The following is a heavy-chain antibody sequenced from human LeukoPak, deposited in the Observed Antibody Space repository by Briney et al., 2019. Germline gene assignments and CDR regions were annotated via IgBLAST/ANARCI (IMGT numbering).Heavy chain of an antibody. D-gene: IGHD3-9*01. CDR1: GYTFTSYG. V-gene: IGHV1-18*01. CDR3: ARTHPSLRYFDWLPYYFDY. Sequence: ASVKASCKASGYTFTSYGISWVRQAPGQGLEWMGWISAYNGNTNYAQKLQGRVTMTTDTSTSTAYMELRSLRSDDTAVYYCARTHPSLRYFDWLPYYFDYWGQGTLVTVSS. CDR2: ISAYNGNT. J-gene: IGHJ4*02.